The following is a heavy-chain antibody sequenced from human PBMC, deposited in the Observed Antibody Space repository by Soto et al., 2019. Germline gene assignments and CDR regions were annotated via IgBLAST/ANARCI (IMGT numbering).Heavy chain of an antibody. CDR3: ARGHMEEYDGPNNAFDI. Sequence: GASVKVSCKASGGTFSSYAISWVRQAPGQGLEWMGGIIPIFGTANYAQKFQGRVTITADESTSTAYMELSSLRSEDTAVYYCARGHMEEYDGPNNAFDIWGQGTMVTVSS. J-gene: IGHJ3*02. D-gene: IGHD3-3*01. CDR1: GGTFSSYA. CDR2: IIPIFGTA. V-gene: IGHV1-69*13.